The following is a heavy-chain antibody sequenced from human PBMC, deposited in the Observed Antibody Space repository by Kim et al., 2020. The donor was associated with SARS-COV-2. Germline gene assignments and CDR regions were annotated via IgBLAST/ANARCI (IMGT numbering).Heavy chain of an antibody. CDR1: GFTFSNVW. D-gene: IGHD2-8*01. CDR3: ATGTNLMDGRGGWYFDL. J-gene: IGHJ2*01. V-gene: IGHV3-15*01. CDR2: IKSKTDGGTT. Sequence: GGSLRLSCAASGFTFSNVWMNWVRQAPGKGLEWVGRIKSKTDGGTTDYAAPVEGRFTISRDDSKSTLYLQMNSLKTEDTAVYYCATGTNLMDGRGGWYFDLWGRGTLVTVSS.